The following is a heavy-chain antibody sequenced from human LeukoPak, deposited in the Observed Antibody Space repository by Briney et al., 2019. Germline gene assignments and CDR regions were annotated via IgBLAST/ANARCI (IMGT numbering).Heavy chain of an antibody. CDR2: INPNSVGT. Sequence: GASVKVSCKASGYTFTGYYMHWVRQAPGQGLEWMGWINPNSVGTNYAQKFQGRVTMTRDTSISTAYMELSRLRSDDTAVYYCARESSSGDAFDIWGQGTMVTVSS. CDR1: GYTFTGYY. D-gene: IGHD6-19*01. J-gene: IGHJ3*02. CDR3: ARESSSGDAFDI. V-gene: IGHV1-2*02.